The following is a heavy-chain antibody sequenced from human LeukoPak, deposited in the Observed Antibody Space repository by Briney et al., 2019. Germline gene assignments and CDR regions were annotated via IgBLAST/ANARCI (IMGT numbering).Heavy chain of an antibody. CDR3: AKDQNYESSGYYGGFDY. CDR2: ISGSGCDT. D-gene: IGHD3-22*01. Sequence: GGSLRLSCAASGFSFSSHVMHWVRQAPGKGLEWVSGISGSGCDTYYADPVRGRFTICRDSYKNTLNLQTNSRRAEDTALYYCAKDQNYESSGYYGGFDYWGQGTLVTVSS. CDR1: GFSFSSHV. J-gene: IGHJ4*02. V-gene: IGHV3-23*01.